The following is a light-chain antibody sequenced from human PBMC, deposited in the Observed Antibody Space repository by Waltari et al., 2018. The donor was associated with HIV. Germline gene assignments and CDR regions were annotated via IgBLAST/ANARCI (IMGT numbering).Light chain of an antibody. CDR3: QQYNNWPPGST. CDR1: QSVSSN. V-gene: IGKV3-15*01. CDR2: GAS. J-gene: IGKJ2*01. Sequence: EIVMTQSPAPLSVSPGERATLPCRASQSVSSNLAWYQQKPGQAPRLLIYGASTRATGIPARFSGSGSGTEFTLTISSLQSEDFAVYYCQQYNNWPPGSTFGQGTKLEIK.